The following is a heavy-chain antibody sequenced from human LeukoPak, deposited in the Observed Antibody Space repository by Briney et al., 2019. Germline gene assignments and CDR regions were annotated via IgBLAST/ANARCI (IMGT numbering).Heavy chain of an antibody. V-gene: IGHV3-48*01. CDR2: ISSSTSTI. CDR1: GFTFSSYT. CDR3: ARDYYGDYYFAY. J-gene: IGHJ4*02. D-gene: IGHD4-17*01. Sequence: GGSLRLSCAASGFTFSSYTMNWVRQAPGKRLEWVSSISSSTSTIHYADSVKGRFTIFRDNAKNSLYLQMNSLRAEDTAVYFCARDYYGDYYFAYWGQGTLVTVSS.